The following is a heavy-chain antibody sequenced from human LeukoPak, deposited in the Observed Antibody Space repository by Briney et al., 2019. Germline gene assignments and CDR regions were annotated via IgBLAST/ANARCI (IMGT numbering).Heavy chain of an antibody. CDR3: ARDRIDGYNDY. D-gene: IGHD5-24*01. Sequence: GGSLRLSCAASGFTFSSYAMHWVRQAPGKGLEWVSYISSSSSTIYYADSVKGRFTISRDNAKNSLYLQMNSLRAEDTAVYYCARDRIDGYNDYWGQGTLVTVSS. J-gene: IGHJ4*02. V-gene: IGHV3-48*04. CDR2: ISSSSSTI. CDR1: GFTFSSYA.